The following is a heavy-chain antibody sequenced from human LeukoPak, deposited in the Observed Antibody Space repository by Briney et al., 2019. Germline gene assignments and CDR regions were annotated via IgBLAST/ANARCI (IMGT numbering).Heavy chain of an antibody. Sequence: GRSLRLSCAASGFTFDDYALQWVRQAPGQGLVWVLGISWNCGSIGYADSVRGRFTISRDNAKNSLYLQMNSLRAEDMALYYCAKATPGIAVAGSFDYWGQGTLVTVSS. J-gene: IGHJ4*02. D-gene: IGHD6-19*01. CDR1: GFTFDDYA. CDR2: ISWNCGSI. V-gene: IGHV3-9*03. CDR3: AKATPGIAVAGSFDY.